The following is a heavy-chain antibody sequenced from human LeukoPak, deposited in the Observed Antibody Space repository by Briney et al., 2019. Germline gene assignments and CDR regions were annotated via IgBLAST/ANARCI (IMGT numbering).Heavy chain of an antibody. D-gene: IGHD1-26*01. J-gene: IGHJ6*03. V-gene: IGHV3-21*01. CDR3: ARVLVGATTTNYYYYYMDV. CDR1: GFAFGSYS. CDR2: ITSRSSHI. Sequence: GGSLRLSCAASGFAFGSYSISWVRQAPGKGLEWVSSITSRSSHINYADSAKGRFTISRDNAENSLYLQMNSLRAEDTAVYYCARVLVGATTTNYYYYYMDVWGKGTTVTVSS.